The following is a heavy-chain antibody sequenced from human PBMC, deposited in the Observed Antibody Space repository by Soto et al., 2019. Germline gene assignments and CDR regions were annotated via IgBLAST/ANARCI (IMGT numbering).Heavy chain of an antibody. D-gene: IGHD1-26*01. CDR2: IWSDGNNK. CDR3: ARDAGGLPWEVLQRFEY. Sequence: QLVESGGGVVQPGRSLRLSCAASGFTFSDYAMHWVRQAPGKGLEWVAVIWSDGNNKNYGDAVKGRFTISRDISKNTLFLQMNSLRAEDTAIYYCARDAGGLPWEVLQRFEYWGQGTLVTVSS. J-gene: IGHJ4*02. V-gene: IGHV3-33*01. CDR1: GFTFSDYA.